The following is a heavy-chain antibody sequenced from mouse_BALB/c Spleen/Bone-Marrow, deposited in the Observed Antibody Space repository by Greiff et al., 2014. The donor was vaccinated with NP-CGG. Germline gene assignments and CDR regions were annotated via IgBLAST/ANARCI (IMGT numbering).Heavy chain of an antibody. Sequence: EVQLVESGGGLVQPGGSLRLSCAASGFTFSSYTMSWVRQTPEKRLEWVAYISNGGGSTYYPDTVKGRFTISRDNAKNTLYLQMSSLKSEDTAMYYCARRVWSRGGDYWGQGTSATVSS. J-gene: IGHJ4*01. D-gene: IGHD2-10*02. CDR1: GFTFSSYT. CDR3: ARRVWSRGGDY. V-gene: IGHV5-12-2*01. CDR2: ISNGGGST.